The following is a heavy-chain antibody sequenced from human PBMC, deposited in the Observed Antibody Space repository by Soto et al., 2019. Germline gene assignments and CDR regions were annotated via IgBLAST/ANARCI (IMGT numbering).Heavy chain of an antibody. CDR1: GFTFSSYW. V-gene: IGHV3-74*01. CDR2: INSDGSNT. J-gene: IGHJ4*02. Sequence: EVQLVESGGGLVQPGGSLRLSCAASGFTFSSYWMHWVRQAPGKGMVWVSRINSDGSNTGYADSVKGRFTISRDNAKNTLYLHMNGLRAEDTAVYYCAKQFDYWGQGNLVTVSS. CDR3: AKQFDY.